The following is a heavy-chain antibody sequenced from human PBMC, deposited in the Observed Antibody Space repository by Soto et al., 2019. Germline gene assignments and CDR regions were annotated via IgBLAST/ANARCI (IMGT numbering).Heavy chain of an antibody. CDR3: ARHLRTMYFDY. CDR1: GGSISSSSYY. Sequence: SETLSLTCTVSGGSISSSSYYWGWIRQPPGKGLEWIGSIYYSGSTYYNPSLKSRVTISVDTSKNQFSLKLSSVTAADTAVYYCARHLRTMYFDYWGQGTLVTVSS. V-gene: IGHV4-39*01. CDR2: IYYSGST. J-gene: IGHJ4*02. D-gene: IGHD2-2*01.